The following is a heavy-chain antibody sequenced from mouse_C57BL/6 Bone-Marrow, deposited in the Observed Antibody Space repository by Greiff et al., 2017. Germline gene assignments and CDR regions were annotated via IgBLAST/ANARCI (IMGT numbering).Heavy chain of an antibody. CDR3: ARTGTRRYFDV. CDR1: GYTFTSYW. J-gene: IGHJ1*03. CDR2: LDPSDSYT. V-gene: IGHV1-69*01. D-gene: IGHD4-1*01. Sequence: QVQLQQPGAELVMPGASVKLSCKASGYTFTSYWMHWVKQRPGQGLEWIGELDPSDSYTNYNQKFKGKSTLTVDKYSSTAYMQLSSLTSEDSAVYYCARTGTRRYFDVWGTGTTVTVSS.